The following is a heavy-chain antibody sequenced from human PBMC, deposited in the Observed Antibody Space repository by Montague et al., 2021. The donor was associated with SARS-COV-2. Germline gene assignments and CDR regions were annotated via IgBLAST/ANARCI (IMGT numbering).Heavy chain of an antibody. D-gene: IGHD3-22*01. CDR2: IRSKAYGWTT. Sequence: SLRLSCAGSGFTFRDYALTLVRQAPVKGLEWVGFIRSKAYGWTTDYVSSVKGRFTISRDDSKSIAYLQMDSLKTEDTAVYYCTRDPGYSSGGLWGQGTMVTVSS. V-gene: IGHV3-49*04. CDR1: GFTFRDYA. J-gene: IGHJ3*01. CDR3: TRDPGYSSGGL.